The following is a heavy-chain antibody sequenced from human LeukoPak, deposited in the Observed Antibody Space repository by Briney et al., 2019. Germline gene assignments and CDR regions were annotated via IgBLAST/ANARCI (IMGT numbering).Heavy chain of an antibody. CDR1: GYSITTGYH. J-gene: IGHJ3*02. D-gene: IGHD3-10*01. CDR2: IYHNEST. V-gene: IGHV4-38-2*01. CDR3: ARLYWGSGAFDT. Sequence: SETLSLTCAVSGYSITTGYHWAWIRQTPGKGLEWFGSIYHNESTYYNPSLKSRVTMSVDTSKNHFSLKLSSVTAADTAVYYCARLYWGSGAFDTWGQGTMVTVSS.